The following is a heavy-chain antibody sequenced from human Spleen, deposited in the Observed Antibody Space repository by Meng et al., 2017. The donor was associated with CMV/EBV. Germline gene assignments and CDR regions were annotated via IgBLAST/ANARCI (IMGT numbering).Heavy chain of an antibody. V-gene: IGHV1-8*03. J-gene: IGHJ6*02. CDR3: ARDQDSPFEDSYYGMDV. D-gene: IGHD3/OR15-3a*01. Sequence: ASVKVSCKASGYTFTSYDINWVRQATGQGLEWMGWMNPNSGNTGYTQKFQGRVTITRNTSISTAYMELSSLRSEDTAVYYCARDQDSPFEDSYYGMDVWGQGTTVTVSS. CDR1: GYTFTSYD. CDR2: MNPNSGNT.